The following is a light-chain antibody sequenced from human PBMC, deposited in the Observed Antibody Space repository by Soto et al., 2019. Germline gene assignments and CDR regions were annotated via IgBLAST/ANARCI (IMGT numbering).Light chain of an antibody. J-gene: IGKJ1*01. V-gene: IGKV1-39*01. CDR3: QKSHTTWT. CDR1: QSIAGY. CDR2: TAS. Sequence: DIQMTQSPSSLSAFVGDTVTITCRASQSIAGYLNWFQQKPGKAPKLLIYTASSLQSGVPSRFSGSGSGTDFTLTISXLQPEDFATYYCQKSHTTWTFGQGTKVDIK.